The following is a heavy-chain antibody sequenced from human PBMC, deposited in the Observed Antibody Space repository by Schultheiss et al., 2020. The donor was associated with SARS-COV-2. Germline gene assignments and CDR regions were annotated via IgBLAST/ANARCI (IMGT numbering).Heavy chain of an antibody. CDR3: AKVATVATYFDY. CDR2: ISGSGGST. CDR1: GFTFSDYY. Sequence: GGSLRLSCAASGFTFSDYYMSWIRQAPGKGLEWVSAISGSGGSTYYADSVKGRFTISRDNSRNTLYLQMNSLRAEDTAVYYCAKVATVATYFDYWGQGTPVTVSS. J-gene: IGHJ4*02. D-gene: IGHD4-23*01. V-gene: IGHV3-23*01.